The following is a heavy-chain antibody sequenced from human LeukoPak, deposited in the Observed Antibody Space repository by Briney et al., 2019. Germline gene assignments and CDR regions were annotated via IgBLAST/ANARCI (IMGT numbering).Heavy chain of an antibody. J-gene: IGHJ4*02. CDR2: IDRDGSRT. V-gene: IGHV3-74*01. D-gene: IGHD6-13*01. CDR1: GFSFSSYW. CDR3: GRDVHDGAADN. Sequence: GGSLRLSCVASGFSFSSYWMHWVRRAPGKGLVWVSRIDRDGSRTNYADSVKGRFTISRDNAKNTVYLQMNSLRVEDTAVYYCGRDVHDGAADNWGQGTLVTVSS.